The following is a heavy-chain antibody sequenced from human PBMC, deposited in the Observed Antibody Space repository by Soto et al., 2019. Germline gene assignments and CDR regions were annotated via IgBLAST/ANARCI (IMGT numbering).Heavy chain of an antibody. V-gene: IGHV4-39*01. J-gene: IGHJ4*02. Sequence: SETLSLTCTVSGGSMRSSRYYWGWIRQPPGKGLEWIGSIYYSGSTYYNPSLKSRVTISVDTSKNQFSLKLSSVTAADTAVYYCARHKDYGDYYFDYWGQGTLVTVSS. CDR1: GGSMRSSRYY. D-gene: IGHD4-17*01. CDR2: IYYSGST. CDR3: ARHKDYGDYYFDY.